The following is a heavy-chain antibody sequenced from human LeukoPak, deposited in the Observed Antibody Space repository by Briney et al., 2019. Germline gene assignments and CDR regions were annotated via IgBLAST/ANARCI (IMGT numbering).Heavy chain of an antibody. CDR2: IHHSGHT. J-gene: IGHJ4*02. CDR1: GGSLRSGICF. V-gene: IGHV4-31*03. Sequence: SETLSLTCTVSGGSLRSGICFWSWIRQHPGKGLEWLRYIHHSGHTYYNPSLRSRLTMSMDTSKNQFSLSLSAVTDADTAMYYCARYCSSTKCPFDFWGQGTLVTVSS. CDR3: ARYCSSTKCPFDF. D-gene: IGHD2-2*01.